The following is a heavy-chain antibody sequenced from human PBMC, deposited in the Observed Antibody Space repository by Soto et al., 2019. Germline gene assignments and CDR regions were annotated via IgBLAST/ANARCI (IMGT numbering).Heavy chain of an antibody. Sequence: QVQLVQSGAEVKKPGSSVKVSCKASGGTFSSYAISWVRQAPGQGLEWMGGIIPIFGTANYAQKFQGRVTITEDESTSTAYMERGSLRCEDTVVYYCARVYCSSTSCYPYNWFDPWGQGTLVTVSS. J-gene: IGHJ5*02. V-gene: IGHV1-69*01. CDR2: IIPIFGTA. CDR3: ARVYCSSTSCYPYNWFDP. CDR1: GGTFSSYA. D-gene: IGHD2-2*01.